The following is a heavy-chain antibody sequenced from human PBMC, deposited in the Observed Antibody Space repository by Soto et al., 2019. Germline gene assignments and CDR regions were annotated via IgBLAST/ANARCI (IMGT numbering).Heavy chain of an antibody. D-gene: IGHD6-6*01. Sequence: PGGSLRLSCAASGFTFSSYAMSWVRQAPGKGLEWVSAISGSGGSTYYADPVKGRFTISRDNSKNTLYLQMNSLRAEDTAVYYCARYGDGSISSPTSPHGLDVWGPGTTVTVSS. CDR3: ARYGDGSISSPTSPHGLDV. J-gene: IGHJ6*02. V-gene: IGHV3-23*01. CDR2: ISGSGGST. CDR1: GFTFSSYA.